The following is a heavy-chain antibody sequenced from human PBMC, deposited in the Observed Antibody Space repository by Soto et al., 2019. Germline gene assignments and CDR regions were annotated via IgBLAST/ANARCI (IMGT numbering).Heavy chain of an antibody. Sequence: QVQLVQSGAEVKKSGASVKVSCKASGYTFSDYNMHWVRQAPGQGLEWMGWINPNNGGTNYAQKLQDRVTLTRDTSISTAYMELSRLRSDDTAVYYCARGTGSNWFDPWGQGSLVTVSP. J-gene: IGHJ5*02. V-gene: IGHV1-2*02. CDR1: GYTFSDYN. CDR2: INPNNGGT. D-gene: IGHD3-10*01. CDR3: ARGTGSNWFDP.